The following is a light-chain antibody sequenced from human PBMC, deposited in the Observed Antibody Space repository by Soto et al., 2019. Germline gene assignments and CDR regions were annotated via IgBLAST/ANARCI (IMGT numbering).Light chain of an antibody. V-gene: IGKV1-39*01. CDR3: QQSYSTPWT. J-gene: IGKJ1*01. CDR1: QSISSY. CDR2: DAS. Sequence: DIQMTQSPSSLSASVGDRVTITCRARQSISSYLNWYQQKPGKAPKFLIYDASSLQSGVPSRFSGSGSGTDFTLTISSLQPEDFATYYCQQSYSTPWTFGQGTKVEIK.